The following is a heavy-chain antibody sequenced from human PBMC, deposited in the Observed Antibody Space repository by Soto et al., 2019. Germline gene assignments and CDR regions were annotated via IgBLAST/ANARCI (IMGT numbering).Heavy chain of an antibody. Sequence: QVQLVESGGGVVQPGRSLRLSCAASGFTFSSYGMHWVRQAPGKGLEWVAVIWYDGSNKYYADSVKGRFTISRDNSKNTLYLQMNSLRAEDTAVYYCAREISGSGSYYFDYWGQGTMVIVSS. CDR3: AREISGSGSYYFDY. D-gene: IGHD3-10*01. V-gene: IGHV3-33*01. J-gene: IGHJ4*02. CDR1: GFTFSSYG. CDR2: IWYDGSNK.